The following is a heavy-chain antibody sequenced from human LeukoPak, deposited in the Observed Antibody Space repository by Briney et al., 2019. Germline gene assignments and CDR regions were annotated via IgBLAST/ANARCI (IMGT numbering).Heavy chain of an antibody. D-gene: IGHD1-26*01. J-gene: IGHJ4*02. V-gene: IGHV1-69*13. CDR2: IIPIFGTA. Sequence: ASVNVSCKASGYTFTSYDINWVRQATGQGLEWMGGIIPIFGTANYAQKFQGRVTITADESTSTAYMELSSLRSEDTAVYYCARFSGSYRTNPFDYWGQGTLVTVSS. CDR1: GYTFTSYD. CDR3: ARFSGSYRTNPFDY.